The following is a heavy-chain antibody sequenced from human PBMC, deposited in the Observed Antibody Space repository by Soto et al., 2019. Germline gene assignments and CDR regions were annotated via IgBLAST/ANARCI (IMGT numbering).Heavy chain of an antibody. CDR3: GRQAARNYIDS. V-gene: IGHV3-23*01. J-gene: IGHJ4*02. Sequence: QTGGSLRLSCAASGFTFSSYAMSWVRQAPGKGLEWVSAISGNGADTSYADSVRGRFTISRDNSKDTLFLQMNSLRADDTAVYYCGRQAARNYIDSWGQGDVVTVSS. CDR1: GFTFSSYA. CDR2: ISGNGADT. D-gene: IGHD6-6*01.